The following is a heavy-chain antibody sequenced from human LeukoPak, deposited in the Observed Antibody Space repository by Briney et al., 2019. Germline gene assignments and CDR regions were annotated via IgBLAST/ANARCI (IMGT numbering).Heavy chain of an antibody. CDR2: IYPGDSDT. Sequence: GESLKISCKGSGYSFTSYWIGWVRQMPGKGLEWMGIIYPGDSDTRYSPSFQGQVTISADKSTNTAYLHLSNLKASDTAIYYCARADSRISAIDYWGQGTLVTVSS. D-gene: IGHD5-18*01. J-gene: IGHJ4*02. CDR3: ARADSRISAIDY. V-gene: IGHV5-51*01. CDR1: GYSFTSYW.